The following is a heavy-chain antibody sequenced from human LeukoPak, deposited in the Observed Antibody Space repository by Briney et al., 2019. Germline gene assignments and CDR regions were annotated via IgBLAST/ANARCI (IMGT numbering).Heavy chain of an antibody. CDR3: ARSRWELPNWLDP. Sequence: GGSLRLSCAASGFTFSSYSMNWVRQAPGKGLEWVSYISSSSSTIYYAGSVKGRFTISRDNAMNSLYLQMNSLRAEDTAVYYCARSRWELPNWLDPWGQGTLVTVSS. D-gene: IGHD1-26*01. J-gene: IGHJ5*02. V-gene: IGHV3-48*04. CDR1: GFTFSSYS. CDR2: ISSSSSTI.